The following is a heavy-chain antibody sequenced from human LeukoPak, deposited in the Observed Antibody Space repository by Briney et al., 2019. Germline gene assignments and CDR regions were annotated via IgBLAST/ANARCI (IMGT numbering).Heavy chain of an antibody. D-gene: IGHD6-19*01. V-gene: IGHV3-53*05. Sequence: GGSLRLSCAASGFTFSGSAMHWVRQAPGKGLEWVSVIYSGGSTYYADSVKGRFTISRDNSKNTLYLQMNSLRAEDTAVYYCASGIAVYGMYYFDYWGQGTLVTVSS. CDR3: ASGIAVYGMYYFDY. CDR1: GFTFSGSA. CDR2: IYSGGST. J-gene: IGHJ4*02.